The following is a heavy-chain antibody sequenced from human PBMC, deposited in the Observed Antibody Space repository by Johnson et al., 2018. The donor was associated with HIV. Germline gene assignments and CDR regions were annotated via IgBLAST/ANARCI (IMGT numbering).Heavy chain of an antibody. CDR3: ARDRGYLDAFDI. CDR1: GFTFSSYA. Sequence: QVQLVEYGEGVVQPGRSLRLSCAASGFTFSSYAMHWVRQAPGKGLEWVAVISYDGSNKYYADSVKGRFTISRDNSKNTLYLQMNSLRAEDTAVFYCARDRGYLDAFDIWGQGTMVTVSS. J-gene: IGHJ3*02. V-gene: IGHV3-30-3*01. D-gene: IGHD1-26*01. CDR2: ISYDGSNK.